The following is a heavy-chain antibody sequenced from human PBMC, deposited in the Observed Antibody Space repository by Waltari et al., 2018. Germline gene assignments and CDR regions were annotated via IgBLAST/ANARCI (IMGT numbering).Heavy chain of an antibody. V-gene: IGHV3-7*01. CDR1: GFTFSTYW. J-gene: IGHJ4*02. D-gene: IGHD6-19*01. CDR3: ATDIGRGGWYHKGG. CDR2: IEEDGSAK. Sequence: EVQLVESGGGLVQPGGSLRLSCAASGFTFSTYWMSWVRPAPGPGLGREWVANIEEDGSAKHDVDSVRCQFTIAGDNAENAVSLQMNSLRAEDTAVYFCATDIGRGGWYHKGGWGQGILVTVSS.